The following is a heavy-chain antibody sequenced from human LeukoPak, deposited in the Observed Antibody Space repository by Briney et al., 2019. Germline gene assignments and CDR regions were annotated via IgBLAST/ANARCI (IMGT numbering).Heavy chain of an antibody. J-gene: IGHJ4*02. CDR3: ARDRIALARFDY. Sequence: PGGSLRLSCAASGFTFSSYAMHWVRQAPGKGLEWVAVISYDGSNKYYADSVKGRFTISRDNSKNTLYLQMNSLRAEDTAVYYCARDRIALARFDYWGQGTLVTVSS. CDR2: ISYDGSNK. D-gene: IGHD6-19*01. V-gene: IGHV3-30-3*01. CDR1: GFTFSSYA.